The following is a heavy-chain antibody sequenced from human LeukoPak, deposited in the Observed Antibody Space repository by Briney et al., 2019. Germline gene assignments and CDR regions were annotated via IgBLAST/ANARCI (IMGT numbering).Heavy chain of an antibody. V-gene: IGHV3-15*01. CDR3: ASGIVTGTSR. D-gene: IGHD1-20*01. CDR2: IKSKTEGETK. J-gene: IGHJ4*02. Sequence: GGSLRLSCAASRFTFSNAWMSWVRQAPRKGLEGVGRIKSKTEGETKEYAASVRGRFTISRDDSRNRLYLQMNSLKTEDTAVYYCASGIVTGTSRWGQGTLVTVSS. CDR1: RFTFSNAW.